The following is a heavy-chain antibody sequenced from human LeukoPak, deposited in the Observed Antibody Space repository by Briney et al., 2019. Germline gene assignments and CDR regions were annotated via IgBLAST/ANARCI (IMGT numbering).Heavy chain of an antibody. CDR3: ARNLLLTGGDWFDP. V-gene: IGHV1-18*01. Sequence: ASVKVSCKASGYTFTSYGISWVRQAPGQGLEWMGWISAYNGNTHYAQKLQGRVTMTTDTSTSTVYMELRSLRSDDTAVYYCARNLLLTGGDWFDPWGQGTLVTVSS. D-gene: IGHD4/OR15-4a*01. CDR1: GYTFTSYG. J-gene: IGHJ5*02. CDR2: ISAYNGNT.